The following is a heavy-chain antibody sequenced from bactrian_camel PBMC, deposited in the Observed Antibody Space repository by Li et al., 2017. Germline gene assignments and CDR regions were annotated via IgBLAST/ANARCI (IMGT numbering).Heavy chain of an antibody. V-gene: IGHV3S14*01. J-gene: IGHJ6*01. CDR1: GDIYAVNC. D-gene: IGHD2*01. Sequence: HVQLVESGGGSVQAGGSLRLSCTVSGDIYAVNCMGWFRQGRGKGVEWVASINSDGTSEFYADSVKGRFTISRDNAKNTLYLQMNSLKTEDAAVYYCAADARYSCGYYYSNEYDFRYWGQGTQVTVS. CDR2: INSDGTSE. CDR3: AADARYSCGYYYSNEYDFRY.